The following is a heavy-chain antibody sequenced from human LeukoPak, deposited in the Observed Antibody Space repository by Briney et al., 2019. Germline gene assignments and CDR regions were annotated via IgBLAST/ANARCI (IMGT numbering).Heavy chain of an antibody. V-gene: IGHV4-34*01. J-gene: IGHJ1*01. D-gene: IGHD3-22*01. CDR3: ARHGRRRNYYDSSGYYSQYFQH. Sequence: SETLSLTCAVYGGSFSGYYWSWIRQPPGKGLEWIGEINHSGSTNYNPSLKSRVTISVDTSKNQFSLKLSSVTAADTAVHYCARHGRRRNYYDSSGYYSQYFQHWGQGTLVTVSS. CDR1: GGSFSGYY. CDR2: INHSGST.